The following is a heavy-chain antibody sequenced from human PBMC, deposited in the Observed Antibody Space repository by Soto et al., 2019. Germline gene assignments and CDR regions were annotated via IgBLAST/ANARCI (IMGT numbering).Heavy chain of an antibody. J-gene: IGHJ4*02. Sequence: QVQLVQSGAEVKKPGSSVKVSCKASGGTFSSYTISWVRQAPGQGLEWMGRIIPILGIANYAQKFQGRVTITADKSTSTAYMELSSLRSEDTAVYYCARENDYGGPLDYWGQGTLFTVSS. CDR1: GGTFSSYT. V-gene: IGHV1-69*02. CDR3: ARENDYGGPLDY. CDR2: IIPILGIA. D-gene: IGHD4-17*01.